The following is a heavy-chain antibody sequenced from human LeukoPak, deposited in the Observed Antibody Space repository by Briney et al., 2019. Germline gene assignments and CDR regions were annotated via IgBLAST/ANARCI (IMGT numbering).Heavy chain of an antibody. D-gene: IGHD4-11*01. J-gene: IGHJ4*02. CDR3: ASGSNLFDY. CDR2: ISSSSSTI. V-gene: IGHV3-48*04. Sequence: GGSLRLSCAASGFTVSSNYMNWVRQAPGKGLEWVSYISSSSSTIYYADSVKGRFTISRDNAKNSLYLQMNSLRAEDTAVYYCASGSNLFDYWGQGTLVTVSS. CDR1: GFTVSSNY.